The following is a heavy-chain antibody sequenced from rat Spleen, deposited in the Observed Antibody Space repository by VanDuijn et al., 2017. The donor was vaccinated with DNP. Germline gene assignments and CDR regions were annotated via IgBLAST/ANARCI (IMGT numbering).Heavy chain of an antibody. CDR2: ISYDGSST. D-gene: IGHD1-3*01. Sequence: EVKLVESGGGLVQPGRSLKLSCVASGFTFSDYYMAWVRQAPKKGLEWVTTISYDGSSTYYRDSVKGRFTISRDNPKSTLNLQMDSLRSEDTATYFCARHGRVTTVATYWYFDFWGPGTMVTVSS. CDR1: GFTFSDYY. J-gene: IGHJ1*01. V-gene: IGHV5-7*01. CDR3: ARHGRVTTVATYWYFDF.